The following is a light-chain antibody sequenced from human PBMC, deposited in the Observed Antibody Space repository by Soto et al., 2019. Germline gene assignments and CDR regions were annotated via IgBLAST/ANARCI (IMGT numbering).Light chain of an antibody. CDR1: QSVSSSY. Sequence: EIVLTQSPGTLSLSPGDRATLACRASQSVSSSYLAWYQQKPGQAPRLLIYDASRATGIPDRFSASGSGTDFTLTITRLEHEDFTVYYCQHYGTSALFGPGTKVDI. V-gene: IGKV3-20*01. CDR3: QHYGTSAL. CDR2: DAS. J-gene: IGKJ3*01.